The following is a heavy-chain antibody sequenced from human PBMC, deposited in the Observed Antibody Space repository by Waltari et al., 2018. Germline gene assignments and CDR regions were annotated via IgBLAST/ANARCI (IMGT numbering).Heavy chain of an antibody. CDR2: IYYSGST. V-gene: IGHV4-39*01. J-gene: IGHJ4*02. D-gene: IGHD7-27*01. CDR1: GGSISSSSYY. Sequence: QLQLQESGPGLVKPSETLSLTCTVSGGSISSSSYYWGWIRPPPGKGLEWIGSIYYSGSTYYNPSLKSRVTISVDTSKNQFSLKLSSVTAADTAVYYCARHSRGRATSPNWGLDYWGQGTLVTVSS. CDR3: ARHSRGRATSPNWGLDY.